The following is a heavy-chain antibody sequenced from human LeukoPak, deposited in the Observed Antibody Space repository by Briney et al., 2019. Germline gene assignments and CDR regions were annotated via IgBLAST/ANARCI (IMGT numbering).Heavy chain of an antibody. D-gene: IGHD6-13*01. CDR1: GFTFSSYG. CDR3: AREEWAAARSLDY. Sequence: GGSLRLSCAASGFTFSSYGMHWVRQAPGKGLEWVAFIRYDGSNKYYADSVKGRFTISRDNAKSSLYLQMNSLRAEDTAVYYCAREEWAAARSLDYWGQGTLVTVSS. V-gene: IGHV3-30*02. J-gene: IGHJ4*02. CDR2: IRYDGSNK.